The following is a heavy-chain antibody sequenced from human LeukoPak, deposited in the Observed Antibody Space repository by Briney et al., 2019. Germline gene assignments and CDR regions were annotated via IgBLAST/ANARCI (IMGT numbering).Heavy chain of an antibody. CDR2: IHHDGSNK. CDR3: ARDLVAAAGIPFRDNWFDP. CDR1: GFTFSSYG. J-gene: IGHJ5*02. V-gene: IGHV3-30*02. Sequence: PGGSLRLSCAASGFTFSSYGMHWVRQAPGKGLDWVAFIHHDGSNKYYADSVKGRFTISRDNAKNSLYLQMNSLRAEDTAVYYCARDLVAAAGIPFRDNWFDPWGQGTLVTVSS. D-gene: IGHD6-13*01.